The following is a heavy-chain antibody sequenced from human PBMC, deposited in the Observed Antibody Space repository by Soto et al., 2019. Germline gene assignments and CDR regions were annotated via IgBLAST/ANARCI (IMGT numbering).Heavy chain of an antibody. Sequence: GGSLRLSCAASRFIVSRYAMSWVRQAPGKGLEWVSGISGNGGSTIYADSVKGRFTISRDNSKNTVFLQMNSLRVEDTATYYCVKEWTQSRAFDYWGQGTLVTVSS. D-gene: IGHD5-12*01. CDR3: VKEWTQSRAFDY. J-gene: IGHJ4*02. CDR2: ISGNGGST. CDR1: RFIVSRYA. V-gene: IGHV3-23*01.